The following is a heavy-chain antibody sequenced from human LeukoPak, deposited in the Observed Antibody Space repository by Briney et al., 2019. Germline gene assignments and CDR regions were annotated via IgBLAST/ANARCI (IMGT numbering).Heavy chain of an antibody. J-gene: IGHJ3*02. CDR2: IYHSGST. CDR1: GYSISSGYY. CDR3: ARVQNTAYYYGSGSKGNLHASDI. D-gene: IGHD3-10*01. V-gene: IGHV4-38-2*01. Sequence: SETLSLTCAVSGYSISSGYYWGWIRQPPGKGLEWIGSIYHSGSTYYNPSLKSRVTISVDTSKNQFSLKLSSVTAEDTAVYYCARVQNTAYYYGSGSKGNLHASDIWGQGTMVTVSS.